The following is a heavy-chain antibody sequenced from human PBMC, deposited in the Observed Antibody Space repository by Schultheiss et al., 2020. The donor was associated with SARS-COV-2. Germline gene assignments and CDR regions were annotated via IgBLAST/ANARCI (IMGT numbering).Heavy chain of an antibody. V-gene: IGHV3-23*01. D-gene: IGHD2-2*01. CDR3: AKRPVGPAAPYYFDY. J-gene: IGHJ4*02. CDR2: ISGSGGST. Sequence: GESLKISCAASGFTFSSYAMSWVRQAPGKGLEWVSAISGSGGSTYYADSVKGRFTISRDNSKNTLYLQMNSLRAEDTAVYYCAKRPVGPAAPYYFDYWGQGTLVTVSS. CDR1: GFTFSSYA.